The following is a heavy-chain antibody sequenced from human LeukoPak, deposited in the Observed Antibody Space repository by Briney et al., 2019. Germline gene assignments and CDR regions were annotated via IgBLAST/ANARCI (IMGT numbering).Heavy chain of an antibody. CDR1: GYTFTSNY. CDR2: INPSGGST. Sequence: ASVKVSCKAFGYTFTSNYMHWVRQAPGQGLEWMGLINPSGGSTSYAQKFQGRVTMTRDMSTSTVYMELSSLRSEDTAVYYCARDHDSADAFDIWGQGTMVTVSS. V-gene: IGHV1-46*01. CDR3: ARDHDSADAFDI. J-gene: IGHJ3*02. D-gene: IGHD2-21*02.